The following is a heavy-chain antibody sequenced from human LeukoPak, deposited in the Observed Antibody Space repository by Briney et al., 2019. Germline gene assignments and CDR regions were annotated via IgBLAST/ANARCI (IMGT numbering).Heavy chain of an antibody. J-gene: IGHJ4*02. Sequence: GGSLRLSCAASGFTFDDYAMHWVRHAPGKGLEWVSLISGDGGSTYYADSVKGRFTISRDNSKNSLYLQMNSLRTEDTALYYCAEGDRGYPRYWSQGSLVTVSS. CDR3: AEGDRGYPRY. D-gene: IGHD6-25*01. CDR2: ISGDGGST. V-gene: IGHV3-43*02. CDR1: GFTFDDYA.